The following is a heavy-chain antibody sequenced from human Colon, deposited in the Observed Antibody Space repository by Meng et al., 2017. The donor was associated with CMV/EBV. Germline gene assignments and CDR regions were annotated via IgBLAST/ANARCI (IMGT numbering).Heavy chain of an antibody. CDR2: ISYDGSNK. V-gene: IGHV3-30*04. Sequence: GESLKISCAASGFTFSNFAMHWVRQAPGKGLEWVAIISYDGSNKFFAASVKGRFTISRDNSKNTLYLQMNSLRAEGTAVYYCARDATARYYFDYWGQGALVTVSS. J-gene: IGHJ4*02. CDR1: GFTFSNFA. CDR3: ARDATARYYFDY.